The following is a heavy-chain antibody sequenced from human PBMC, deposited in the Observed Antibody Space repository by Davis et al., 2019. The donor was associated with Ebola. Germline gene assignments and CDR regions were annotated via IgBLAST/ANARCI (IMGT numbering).Heavy chain of an antibody. CDR1: GFTFSSYS. CDR2: ISSSSSTI. CDR3: ARDLPVRQQLAPSGMDV. Sequence: PGGSLRLSCAASGFTFSSYSMNWVRQAPGKGLEWVSYISSSSSTIYYADSVKGRFTISRDNAKNSLYLQMNSLRDEDTAVYYCARDLPVRQQLAPSGMDVWGQGTTVTVSS. V-gene: IGHV3-48*02. J-gene: IGHJ6*02. D-gene: IGHD6-13*01.